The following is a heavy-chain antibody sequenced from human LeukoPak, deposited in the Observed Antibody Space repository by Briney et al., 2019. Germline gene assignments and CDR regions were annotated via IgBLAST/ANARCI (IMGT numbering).Heavy chain of an antibody. Sequence: PSETLSLTCTVSGGSISSGDYYWSWIRQPSGKGLEWIGYIYYSGSTYYNPSLKSRVTISVDTSKNQFSLKLSSVTAADTAVYYCARGVVPYYYYYMDVWGKGTTVTVSS. CDR2: IYYSGST. D-gene: IGHD2-15*01. J-gene: IGHJ6*03. V-gene: IGHV4-30-4*08. CDR3: ARGVVPYYYYYMDV. CDR1: GGSISSGDYY.